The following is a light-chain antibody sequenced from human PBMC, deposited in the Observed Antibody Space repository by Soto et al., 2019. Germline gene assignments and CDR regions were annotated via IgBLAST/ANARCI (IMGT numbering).Light chain of an antibody. CDR2: EVS. V-gene: IGLV2-14*01. CDR3: SSYTRSSTYV. J-gene: IGLJ1*01. CDR1: SSDVGGYNY. Sequence: QSALTQPASVSGSPGQSITISCTGTSSDVGGYNYVSWYQQHPGKAPKLMISEVSNRPSGVSNRFSGSKSANTASLTISGLQAEDEADYYCSSYTRSSTYVFGTGTKLTVL.